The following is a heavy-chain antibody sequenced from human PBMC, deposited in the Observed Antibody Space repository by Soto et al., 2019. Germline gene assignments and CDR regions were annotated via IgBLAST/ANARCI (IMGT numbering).Heavy chain of an antibody. V-gene: IGHV4-39*01. CDR1: GGSISSSSYY. D-gene: IGHD2-2*01. Sequence: QLQLQESGPGLVKPSETLSLTCTVSGGSISSSSYYWGWIRQPPGKGLEWIGSIYYSGSTYYNPSLKSRVNISVDTSKNQFSLKLSSVTAADTAVYYCASPSPSSVVPAAHDAFDIWGQGTMVTVSS. J-gene: IGHJ3*02. CDR3: ASPSPSSVVPAAHDAFDI. CDR2: IYYSGST.